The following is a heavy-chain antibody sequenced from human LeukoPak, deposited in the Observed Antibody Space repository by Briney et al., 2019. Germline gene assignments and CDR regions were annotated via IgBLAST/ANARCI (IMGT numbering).Heavy chain of an antibody. CDR2: IKSKTDGGTT. CDR1: GVTFSNAW. CDR3: TTGRSGWYVGY. Sequence: GGSLRLSCAASGVTFSNAWMTCVRQAPGKGLEWVGRIKSKTDGGTTDYAAPVKGRFTISRDDSKNTLYLQMNSLKTEDTALYYCTTGRSGWYVGYWGQGNLVTVSS. J-gene: IGHJ4*02. V-gene: IGHV3-15*01. D-gene: IGHD6-19*01.